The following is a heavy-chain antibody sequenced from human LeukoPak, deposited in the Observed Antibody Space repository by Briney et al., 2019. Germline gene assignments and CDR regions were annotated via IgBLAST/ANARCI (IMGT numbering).Heavy chain of an antibody. Sequence: GGSLRLSCAASGFTVSSNYMSWVRQAPGKGLEWVSVIYSGGSTYYADSVKGRFTISRDNSKNTLYVQVNSLGTEDTAAYYCAKGSYYDSSGSFYFDYWGQGTLVTVSS. V-gene: IGHV3-53*01. CDR1: GFTVSSNY. CDR2: IYSGGST. D-gene: IGHD3-22*01. CDR3: AKGSYYDSSGSFYFDY. J-gene: IGHJ4*02.